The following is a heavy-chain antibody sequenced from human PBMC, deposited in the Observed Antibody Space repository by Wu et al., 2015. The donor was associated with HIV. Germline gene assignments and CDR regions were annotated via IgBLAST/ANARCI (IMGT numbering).Heavy chain of an antibody. CDR3: ARGTMYDFWTGSQFDY. CDR1: GYTFTGYY. Sequence: QVQLVQSGAEVKKPGASVKVSCKASGYTFTGYYLHWVRQAPGQGLEWMGWMNSNSGGTKYAQKFQGRVSMTRDTSISTAYMELSRLRSDDTAVYYCARGTMYDFWTGSQFDYWGQGTLVTVSS. CDR2: MNSNSGGT. D-gene: IGHD3-3*01. J-gene: IGHJ4*02. V-gene: IGHV1-2*02.